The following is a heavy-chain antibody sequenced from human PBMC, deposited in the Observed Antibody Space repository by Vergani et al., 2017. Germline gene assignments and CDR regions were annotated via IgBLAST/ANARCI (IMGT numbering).Heavy chain of an antibody. Sequence: QVQLQQWGAGLLKPSETLSLTCAVYGGSFSGYYWSWIRQPPGKGLEWIGEINHSGSTNHNPSLKSRVTISVDTSKNQFSLKLSSVTAADTAVYYCAREPRLPFIAATLGMDVWGQGTTVTVSS. CDR2: INHSGST. D-gene: IGHD6-13*01. V-gene: IGHV4-34*01. J-gene: IGHJ6*02. CDR1: GGSFSGYY. CDR3: AREPRLPFIAATLGMDV.